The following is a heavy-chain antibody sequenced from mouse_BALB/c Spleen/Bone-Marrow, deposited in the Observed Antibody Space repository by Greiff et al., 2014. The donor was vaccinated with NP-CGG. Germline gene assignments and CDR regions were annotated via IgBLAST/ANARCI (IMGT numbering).Heavy chain of an antibody. J-gene: IGHJ3*01. D-gene: IGHD2-4*01. CDR3: SRNYDFWLGY. CDR1: GFTFSSFG. CDR2: ISSGSRTI. Sequence: DVHLVESGGGLVQPGGSRKLSCAASGFTFSSFGMHWIRQAPEKGLEWVAYISSGSRTIYYADTVRGRFTISRDNPKNTLFLQMTSLRSEDTAMYYCSRNYDFWLGYWGQGTLVTVSA. V-gene: IGHV5-17*02.